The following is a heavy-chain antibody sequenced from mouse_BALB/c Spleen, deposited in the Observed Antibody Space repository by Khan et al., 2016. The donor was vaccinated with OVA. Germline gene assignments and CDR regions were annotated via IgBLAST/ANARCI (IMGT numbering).Heavy chain of an antibody. CDR3: TRGGGETMFAY. CDR2: ISTYYGHA. J-gene: IGHJ3*01. CDR1: GYTFTDFT. D-gene: IGHD1-1*02. Sequence: QVQLQQSGAELVRPGVSVKISCKGSGYTFTDFTMHWVRQSHAMSLEWIGVISTYYGHATYNQEFKDKATLTVDKSSSTAYMELARLTSEESAILYWTRGGGETMFAYWGQGTLVTVSA. V-gene: IGHV1S137*01.